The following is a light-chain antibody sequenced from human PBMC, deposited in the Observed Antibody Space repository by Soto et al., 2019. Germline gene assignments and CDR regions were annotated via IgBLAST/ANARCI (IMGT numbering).Light chain of an antibody. Sequence: EIVLTQSPGTLSLSPGERATLSYRASQSVSSSYLAWYQQKPGQAPRLLIYGASSRATGIPDRFSGSGSGTDFTLTINRLEPEDFAVYYCQQYGSSPGTFGQGTKVEIK. J-gene: IGKJ1*01. V-gene: IGKV3-20*01. CDR3: QQYGSSPGT. CDR1: QSVSSSY. CDR2: GAS.